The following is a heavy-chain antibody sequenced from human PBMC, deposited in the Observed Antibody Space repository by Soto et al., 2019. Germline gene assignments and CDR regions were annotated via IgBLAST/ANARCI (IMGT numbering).Heavy chain of an antibody. CDR2: ITWDGSTA. J-gene: IGHJ3*01. CDR3: VKDKGLRHVRRAFDV. Sequence: PGGSLRLSCAASGFTFDDYTMHWARHVPGKGLEWVALITWDGSTAKYADSVRGRFTISRDNSNNSQYLQMNSLTTDDSALYYCVKDKGLRHVRRAFDVWGQGTVVTVSS. CDR1: GFTFDDYT. V-gene: IGHV3-43*01.